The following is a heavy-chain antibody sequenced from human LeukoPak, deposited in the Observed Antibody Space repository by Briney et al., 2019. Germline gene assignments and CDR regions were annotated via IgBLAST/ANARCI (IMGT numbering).Heavy chain of an antibody. V-gene: IGHV3-66*01. CDR1: GFTVSSNY. CDR3: ARVWRRYDILTGYYYYYMDV. J-gene: IGHJ6*03. D-gene: IGHD3-9*01. CDR2: IYSGGST. Sequence: AGGSLRLSCAASGFTVSSNYMSWVRQAPGKGLEWVSVIYSGGSTYYADSVKGRFTISRDNSKNTLYLQMNSLRAEDTAVYYCARVWRRYDILTGYYYYYMDVWGKGTTVTVSS.